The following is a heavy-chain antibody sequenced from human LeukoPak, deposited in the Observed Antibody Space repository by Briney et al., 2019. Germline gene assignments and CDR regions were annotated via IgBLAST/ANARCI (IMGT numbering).Heavy chain of an antibody. J-gene: IGHJ1*01. CDR3: ARDSAGLYYYGSGSPEYFQH. V-gene: IGHV3-7*01. CDR2: IKQDGSEK. D-gene: IGHD3-10*01. CDR1: GFTFSSYW. Sequence: GGSLRLSCAASGFTFSSYWMSWVRQAPGKGPEWVANIKQDGSEKYYVDSVKGRFTISRDNAKNSLYLQMNSLRSEDTAVYYCARDSAGLYYYGSGSPEYFQHWGQGTLVTVSS.